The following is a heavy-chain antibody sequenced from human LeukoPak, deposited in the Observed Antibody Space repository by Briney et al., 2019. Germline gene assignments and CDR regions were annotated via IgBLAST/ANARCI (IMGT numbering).Heavy chain of an antibody. V-gene: IGHV1-8*01. CDR3: AKAKGSGLKYYFDY. D-gene: IGHD6-19*01. CDR2: MNPNSGNT. CDR1: GYTFTSYD. J-gene: IGHJ4*02. Sequence: ASVKVSCKASGYTFTSYDINWVRQATGQGLEWMGWMNPNSGNTGYAQKFQGRVTMTRNTSISTAYMELSSLRAEDTAVYYCAKAKGSGLKYYFDYWGQGTLVTVSS.